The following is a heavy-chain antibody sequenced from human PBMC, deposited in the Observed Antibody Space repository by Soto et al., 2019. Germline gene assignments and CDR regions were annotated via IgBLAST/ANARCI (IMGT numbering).Heavy chain of an antibody. V-gene: IGHV3-30*03. CDR3: AQPAASSGSLLVY. CDR2: ISYDGSNK. Sequence: QVQLVESGGGVVQPGRSLRLSCAASGFTFSSYGMHWVRQAPGKGLEWVAVISYDGSNKYYADSVKGRFTISRDNSKNTLYLQMNSLRAEDTAVYSCAQPAASSGSLLVYWGQGTLVTVSS. CDR1: GFTFSSYG. J-gene: IGHJ4*02. D-gene: IGHD3-22*01.